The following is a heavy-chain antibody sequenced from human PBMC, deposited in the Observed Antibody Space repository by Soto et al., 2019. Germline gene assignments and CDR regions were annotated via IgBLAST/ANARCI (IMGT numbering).Heavy chain of an antibody. Sequence: ASVKVSCKASGYTFTSYAMHWVRQALGQRLEWMGWINAGNGNTKYSQNFQGRVTITRDTSANTAHMELSSLRSEDTAVYYCARGATNGYFPFDYWGQGTLVTVSS. V-gene: IGHV1-3*01. CDR3: ARGATNGYFPFDY. D-gene: IGHD2-8*01. CDR1: GYTFTSYA. CDR2: INAGNGNT. J-gene: IGHJ4*02.